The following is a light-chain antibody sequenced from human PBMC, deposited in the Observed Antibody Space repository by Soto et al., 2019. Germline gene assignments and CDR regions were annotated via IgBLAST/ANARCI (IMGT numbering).Light chain of an antibody. Sequence: QSALTQPPSASGSPGQSVTISCTGTSSDVGGYNYVYWYQQHPGKAPKLMIYEVTKRPSGVPDRFSGSKFGNTASLTVSGLQAEDEADYYCSSYADSNSYVFGTGTKLTVL. V-gene: IGLV2-8*01. CDR2: EVT. J-gene: IGLJ1*01. CDR3: SSYADSNSYV. CDR1: SSDVGGYNY.